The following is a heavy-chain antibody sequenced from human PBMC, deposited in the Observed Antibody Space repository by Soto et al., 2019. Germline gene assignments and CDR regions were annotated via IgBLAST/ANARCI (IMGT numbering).Heavy chain of an antibody. V-gene: IGHV2-70*04. CDR2: IDWENTK. J-gene: IGHJ6*02. CDR3: ARAFYGMDL. CDR1: GFSLSGTGMR. Sequence: SGPTLVNPTQTLTLTCTVSGFSLSGTGMRVTWIRQPPGKALEWLARIDWENTKLYSTSLKTRLTISKDTSKNQVVLTMTNVDPADTGTYYCARAFYGMDLWGQGTTVTVSS.